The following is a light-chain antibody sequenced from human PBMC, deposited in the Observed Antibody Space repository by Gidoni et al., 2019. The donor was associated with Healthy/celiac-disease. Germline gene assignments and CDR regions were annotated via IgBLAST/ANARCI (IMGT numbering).Light chain of an antibody. CDR2: DAS. Sequence: EIVLTQSPATLSLSPGERATLSCRASQSVSSYLAWYQQKPGQAPRLLIYDASNRATGIPARFSGSVSGTDFTLTISSLEPEDFAVYYCQQRSNWPLTFGGGTKVEI. CDR1: QSVSSY. V-gene: IGKV3-11*01. CDR3: QQRSNWPLT. J-gene: IGKJ4*01.